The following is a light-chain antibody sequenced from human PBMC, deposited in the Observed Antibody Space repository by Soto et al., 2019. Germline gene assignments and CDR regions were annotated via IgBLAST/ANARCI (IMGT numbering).Light chain of an antibody. CDR2: KVS. Sequence: QSVLTQPASVSGSPGQSITISCTGTSSDVGGYNYVSWYQQYPGRVPKLLIYKVSDRPSGISNRSSGSKSGSTASLTISGLQAEDEADYFCTSPTPGSLYVFGSGTKVTVL. V-gene: IGLV2-14*01. CDR3: TSPTPGSLYV. J-gene: IGLJ1*01. CDR1: SSDVGGYNY.